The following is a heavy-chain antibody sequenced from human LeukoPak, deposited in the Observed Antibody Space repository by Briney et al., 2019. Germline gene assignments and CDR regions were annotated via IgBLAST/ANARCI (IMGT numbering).Heavy chain of an antibody. V-gene: IGHV4-4*07. Sequence: SETLSLTCTVSGGSISSYYWSWIRQPAGKGLEWIGRIYTSGSTNYNPSLKSRVTMSVDTSKNQFSLKLSSVTAADTAVYYCARATADKVVPAWKYYYMDVWGQGTTVTVSS. CDR3: ARATADKVVPAWKYYYMDV. J-gene: IGHJ6*03. CDR1: GGSISSYY. D-gene: IGHD2-2*01. CDR2: IYTSGST.